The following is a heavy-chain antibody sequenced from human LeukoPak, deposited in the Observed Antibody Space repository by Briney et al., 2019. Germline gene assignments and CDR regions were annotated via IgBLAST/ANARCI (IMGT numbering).Heavy chain of an antibody. CDR1: GYTFTGYY. J-gene: IGHJ5*02. V-gene: IGHV1-2*06. Sequence: EASVKVSCKASGYTFTGYYMHWVRQAPGQGLEWMGRINPNSGGTNYAQKLQGRVTMTTDTSTSTAYMELRSLRSDDTAVYYCARGGQSWVNCFDPWGQGTLVTVSS. CDR3: ARGGQSWVNCFDP. D-gene: IGHD1-26*01. CDR2: INPNSGGT.